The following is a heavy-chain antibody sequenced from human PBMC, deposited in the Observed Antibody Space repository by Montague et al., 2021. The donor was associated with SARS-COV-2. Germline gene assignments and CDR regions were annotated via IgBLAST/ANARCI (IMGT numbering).Heavy chain of an antibody. V-gene: IGHV3-33*08. CDR3: AREYSAPRWFGEYNRYGMDV. Sequence: SLRLSCGASGFTFSSYDMHWVRQAPGKGLEWVAVIWYDGSNQYYGDSXKGRFTISRDNSKSTLYLQMNSLRAEDTAVYYCAREYSAPRWFGEYNRYGMDVWGQGTTVTVSS. CDR1: GFTFSSYD. J-gene: IGHJ6*02. D-gene: IGHD3-10*01. CDR2: IWYDGSNQ.